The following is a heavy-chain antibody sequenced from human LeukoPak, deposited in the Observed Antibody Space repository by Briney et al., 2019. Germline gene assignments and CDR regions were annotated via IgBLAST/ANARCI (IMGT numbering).Heavy chain of an antibody. J-gene: IGHJ4*02. CDR2: INPNSGGT. D-gene: IGHD6-19*01. V-gene: IGHV1-2*02. CDR1: GYTFTGYF. Sequence: GASVKVSCKSSGYTFTGYFVHWVRQAPGQGLEWMGWINPNSGGTNYAQKFQGRVIMTRDTSISIAYMELSRLRSDDTAVYYCARGVAGTPLTDYWGQGTLVTVSS. CDR3: ARGVAGTPLTDY.